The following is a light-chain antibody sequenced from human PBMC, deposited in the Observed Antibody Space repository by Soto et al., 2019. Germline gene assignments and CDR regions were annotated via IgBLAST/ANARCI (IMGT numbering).Light chain of an antibody. Sequence: QSVLTQPRSVSGSPGQSVTISCTGTSSDVGGYNFVSWYQHHPGKAPKLMIYNVIQRPSGVPDRFSASKSGNTASLTISGLQAEDEADYYCCSYAGSYTDVFGTGTKLTV. V-gene: IGLV2-11*01. CDR1: SSDVGGYNF. CDR3: CSYAGSYTDV. J-gene: IGLJ1*01. CDR2: NVI.